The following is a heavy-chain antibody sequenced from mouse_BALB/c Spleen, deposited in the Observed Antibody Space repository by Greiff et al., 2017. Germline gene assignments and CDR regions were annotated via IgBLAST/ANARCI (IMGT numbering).Heavy chain of an antibody. Sequence: QVQLQQPGAELVKPGASVKLSCKASGYTFTSYWMHWVKQRPGQGLEWIGEINPSNGRTNYNEKFKSKATLTVDKSSSTAYMQLSSLTSEDSAVYYCARGGMDYWGQGTSVTVSS. CDR2: INPSNGRT. CDR3: ARGGMDY. CDR1: GYTFTSYW. J-gene: IGHJ4*01. V-gene: IGHV1S81*02.